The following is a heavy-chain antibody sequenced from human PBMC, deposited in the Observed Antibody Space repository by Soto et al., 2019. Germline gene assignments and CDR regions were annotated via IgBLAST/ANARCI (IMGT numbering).Heavy chain of an antibody. J-gene: IGHJ4*02. V-gene: IGHV1-69*01. Sequence: KVSCKASGGTFSSYAISWVRQAPGQGLEWMGGIIPIFGTANYAQKFQGRVTITADESTSTAYMELSSLRSEDTAVYYCASPEPRRNLRYFDWLSTYYFDYWGQGTLVTVSS. CDR1: GGTFSSYA. D-gene: IGHD3-9*01. CDR3: ASPEPRRNLRYFDWLSTYYFDY. CDR2: IIPIFGTA.